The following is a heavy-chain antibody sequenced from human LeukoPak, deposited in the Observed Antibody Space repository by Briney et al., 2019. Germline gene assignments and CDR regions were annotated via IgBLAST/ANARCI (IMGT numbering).Heavy chain of an antibody. D-gene: IGHD1-1*01. CDR3: AKSTDTTLYFVMDV. Sequence: PGGSLRLSCAASGFTFSNYAVSWVRQAPGKGLEWVAVISGSGGSTYYADSGKGRFTISRDNSKNTLYLQMNSLRAEDTAVYYCAKSTDTTLYFVMDVWGEGATVTVSS. V-gene: IGHV3-23*01. CDR2: ISGSGGST. CDR1: GFTFSNYA. J-gene: IGHJ6*04.